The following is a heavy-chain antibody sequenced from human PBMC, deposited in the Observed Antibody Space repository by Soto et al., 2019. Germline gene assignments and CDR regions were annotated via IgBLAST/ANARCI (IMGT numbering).Heavy chain of an antibody. CDR2: INPNSGRT. V-gene: IGHV1-2*04. Sequence: QVLLVQSGAEVKKPGASVKVSCKASGYAFSQFYIHWMRQAPGQGLEWMGLINPNSGRTKFAQNFQGWVTMTRDTSIKTVYLELSGLRSDATAVYYCARESGGTTATLDYYYFYMDVWGKGTTVTVSS. CDR1: GYAFSQFY. D-gene: IGHD4-17*01. CDR3: ARESGGTTATLDYYYFYMDV. J-gene: IGHJ6*03.